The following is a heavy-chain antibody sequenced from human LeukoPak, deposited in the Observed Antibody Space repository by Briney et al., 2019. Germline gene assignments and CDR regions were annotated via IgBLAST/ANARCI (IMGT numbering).Heavy chain of an antibody. V-gene: IGHV3-21*01. CDR3: ARDRIPRRLIPGPPGY. CDR1: GFTFSSYS. D-gene: IGHD3-22*01. J-gene: IGHJ4*02. Sequence: PGGSLRLSCAASGFTFSSYSMNWVRQAPGKGLEWVSSISSSSSYIYYADSVKGRFTISRDSAKNSLYLQMNGLRAEDTAVYYCARDRIPRRLIPGPPGYWGQGTLVTVSS. CDR2: ISSSSSYI.